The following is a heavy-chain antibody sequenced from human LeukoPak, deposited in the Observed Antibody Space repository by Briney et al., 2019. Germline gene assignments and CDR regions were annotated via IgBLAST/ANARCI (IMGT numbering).Heavy chain of an antibody. Sequence: GGSLRLSCAASGFTFSSYAMSWVRQAPGKGLEWVANIKEDGSETHYMDSVKGRFTISRDNAKNSLYLQMNSLRAEDTAVYYCASPREYCTNGVCSYAFDIWGQGTMVTVSS. D-gene: IGHD2-8*01. CDR3: ASPREYCTNGVCSYAFDI. CDR2: IKEDGSET. J-gene: IGHJ3*02. V-gene: IGHV3-7*01. CDR1: GFTFSSYA.